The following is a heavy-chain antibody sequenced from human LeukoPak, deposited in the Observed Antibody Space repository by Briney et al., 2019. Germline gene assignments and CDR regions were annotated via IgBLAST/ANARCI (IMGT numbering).Heavy chain of an antibody. CDR1: GYTFTGYY. V-gene: IGHV1-2*06. J-gene: IGHJ4*02. CDR3: ARDRGSYFPYYFDY. Sequence: ASVKASCKASGYTFTGYYMHWVRQAPGQGLEWMGRINPNSGGTNYAQKFQGRVTMTRDTSISTAYMELSRLRSDDTAVYYCARDRGSYFPYYFDYWGQGTLVTVSS. D-gene: IGHD1-26*01. CDR2: INPNSGGT.